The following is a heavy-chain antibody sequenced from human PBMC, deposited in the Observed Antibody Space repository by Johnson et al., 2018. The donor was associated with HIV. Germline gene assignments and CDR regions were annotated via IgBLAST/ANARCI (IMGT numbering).Heavy chain of an antibody. CDR2: IYSGGST. D-gene: IGHD6-13*01. J-gene: IGHJ3*02. V-gene: IGHV3-66*02. CDR3: ARVSRIAGAFDI. Sequence: EVQLVESGGGLVQPGGSLRLSCAASGFTFSSYAMSWVRQAPGKGLEWVSVIYSGGSTYYADSVKGRFTISRDNSKHTLYLQMNSLRAEDTAVYYCARVSRIAGAFDIWGQGTMVTVSS. CDR1: GFTFSSYA.